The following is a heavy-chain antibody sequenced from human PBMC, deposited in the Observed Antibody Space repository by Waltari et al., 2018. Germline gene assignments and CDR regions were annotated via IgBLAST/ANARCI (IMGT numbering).Heavy chain of an antibody. CDR2: IYYSGST. D-gene: IGHD3-10*01. V-gene: IGHV4-39*07. J-gene: IGHJ3*02. CDR1: GVSISSSSNY. CDR3: ARVSMVQGNAFDI. Sequence: QLQLQGSGPGLVKPSGTLSLNCTCSGVSISSSSNYGGWMRQPPGKGLEGIGSIYYSGSTYYNPSLKSRVTISVDTSKNQFSLKLSSVTAADTAVYYCARVSMVQGNAFDIWGQGTMVTVSS.